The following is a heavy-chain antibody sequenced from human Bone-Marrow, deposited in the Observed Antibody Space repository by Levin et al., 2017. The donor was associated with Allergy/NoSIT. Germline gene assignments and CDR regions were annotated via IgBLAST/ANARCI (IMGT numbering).Heavy chain of an antibody. CDR2: INTNTGNP. D-gene: IGHD2-15*01. CDR1: GYTFTSYA. J-gene: IGHJ6*03. CDR3: ARLVSATHYYYYYYMDV. V-gene: IGHV7-4-1*02. Sequence: VASVKVSCKASGYTFTSYAMNWVRQAPGQGLEWMGWINTNTGNPTYAQGFTGRFVFSLDTSVSTAYLQISSLKAEDTAVYYCARLVSATHYYYYYYMDVWGKGTTVTVSS.